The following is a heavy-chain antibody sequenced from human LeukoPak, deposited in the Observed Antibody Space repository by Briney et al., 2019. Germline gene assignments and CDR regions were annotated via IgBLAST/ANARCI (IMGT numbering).Heavy chain of an antibody. Sequence: GGSLRLSCAASGFSFSDPPMHWVRQASGKGLEWVGRVRDRANSYATGYAASVEGRFTISRDDSENTAYLQMNSLIIEDTAVYYCTRQRPQTGTFDYWGQGVLVTVSS. V-gene: IGHV3-73*01. J-gene: IGHJ4*02. D-gene: IGHD3-9*01. CDR2: VRDRANSYAT. CDR1: GFSFSDPP. CDR3: TRQRPQTGTFDY.